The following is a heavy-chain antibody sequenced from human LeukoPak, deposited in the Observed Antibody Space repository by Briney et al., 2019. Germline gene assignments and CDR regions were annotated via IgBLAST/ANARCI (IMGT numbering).Heavy chain of an antibody. CDR3: AKTGPLANYFDS. D-gene: IGHD3-10*01. Sequence: GGSLRLSCAASGFTFSSYAMSWVRQAPGKGLEWVSAISGSGGSTSYADSVKGRFTISRDNPKNTLNLQMNSLRAEDSAIYYCAKTGPLANYFDSWGQGTLVTVSS. CDR2: ISGSGGST. CDR1: GFTFSSYA. J-gene: IGHJ4*02. V-gene: IGHV3-23*01.